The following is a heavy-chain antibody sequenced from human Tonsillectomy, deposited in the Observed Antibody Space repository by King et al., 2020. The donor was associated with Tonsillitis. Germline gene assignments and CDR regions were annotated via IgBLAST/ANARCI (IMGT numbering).Heavy chain of an antibody. Sequence: VQLVESGGGFIQPGGSLRLSCAASGFTFSSYEMNWVRQAPGKGLEGVSYISTSGSTIYYADSVKGRFTISSDNAKSSLYLQMNSLRVEDTAVYYCARVPASGWYADYWGQGTLVTVSS. CDR1: GFTFSSYE. CDR3: ARVPASGWYADY. V-gene: IGHV3-48*03. CDR2: ISTSGSTI. J-gene: IGHJ4*02. D-gene: IGHD6-19*01.